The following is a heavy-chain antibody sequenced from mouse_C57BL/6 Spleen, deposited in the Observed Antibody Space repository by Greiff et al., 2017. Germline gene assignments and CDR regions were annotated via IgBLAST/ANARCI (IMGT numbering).Heavy chain of an antibody. Sequence: QVQLQQPGAELVKPGASVKLSCKASGYTFTSYWMQWVKQRPGQGLEWIGEIDPAGSYTNYTQKFKGKATLTVDTASSTAYMQLSSLTSEDTAVYYCARWGWDYDVAGYWGQGTTLTVSS. CDR3: ARWGWDYDVAGY. CDR1: GYTFTSYW. V-gene: IGHV1-50*01. CDR2: IDPAGSYT. J-gene: IGHJ2*01. D-gene: IGHD2-4*01.